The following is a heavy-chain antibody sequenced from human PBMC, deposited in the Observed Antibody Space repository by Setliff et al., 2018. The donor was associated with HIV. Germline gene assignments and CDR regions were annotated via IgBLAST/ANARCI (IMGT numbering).Heavy chain of an antibody. V-gene: IGHV4-31*03. CDR1: GGFVSSGGYY. Sequence: TSETLSLTCTVSGGFVSSGGYYWSWIRQHPGRGLEWIGYIYYSGSTYYNPSLKSRVRISVDTSKNQFSLKLSSVTAADTAVYYCARTRWGAPVDYWGQGILVTSPQ. CDR2: IYYSGST. J-gene: IGHJ4*02. CDR3: ARTRWGAPVDY. D-gene: IGHD3-16*01.